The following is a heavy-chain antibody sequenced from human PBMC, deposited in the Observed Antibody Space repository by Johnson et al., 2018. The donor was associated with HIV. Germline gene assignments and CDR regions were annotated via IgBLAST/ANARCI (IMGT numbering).Heavy chain of an antibody. CDR3: ARDLGGRDGYNGDYAFDI. D-gene: IGHD5-24*01. J-gene: IGHJ3*02. V-gene: IGHV3-66*01. CDR1: GFTFSTYA. CDR2: IYSGGST. Sequence: VQLVESGGGLVKPGGSLRLSCAASGFTFSTYAMSWVRQAPGKGLEWVSVIYSGGSTYYADSVKGRFTISRDNSKNTLYLQMNSLRAEDTAVYYCARDLGGRDGYNGDYAFDIWGQGTTVTVSS.